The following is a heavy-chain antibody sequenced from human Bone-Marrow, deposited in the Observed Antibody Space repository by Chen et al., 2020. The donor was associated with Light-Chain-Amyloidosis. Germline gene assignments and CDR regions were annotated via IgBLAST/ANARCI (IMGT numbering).Heavy chain of an antibody. CDR3: ARDRVVRFLGPGFDI. D-gene: IGHD3-3*01. CDR1: GFTLSSYG. CDR2: IWYDGSNK. Sequence: QVQLVESGGGVVQPGRSLRLPCAASGFTLSSYGMHWVRQAPGKGLEWVAVIWYDGSNKYYADSVKGRFTISRDNSKNTLYLQMNSLRAEDTAVYYCARDRVVRFLGPGFDIWGQGTMVTVSS. J-gene: IGHJ3*02. V-gene: IGHV3-33*01.